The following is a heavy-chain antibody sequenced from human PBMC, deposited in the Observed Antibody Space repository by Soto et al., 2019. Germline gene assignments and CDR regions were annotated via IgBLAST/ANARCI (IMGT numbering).Heavy chain of an antibody. Sequence: QVHLVQSGAEVKKPGASVKVSCKGSGYGFTTYGITWVRQAPGQGLEWMAWISALNGNTNYAQKFQGRVTVTRDTSTSTAYMELRRLRSDYPAAYYCATGRYGDYWGQGALVTASS. CDR1: GYGFTTYG. V-gene: IGHV1-18*01. D-gene: IGHD1-1*01. CDR3: ATGRYGDY. J-gene: IGHJ4*02. CDR2: ISALNGNT.